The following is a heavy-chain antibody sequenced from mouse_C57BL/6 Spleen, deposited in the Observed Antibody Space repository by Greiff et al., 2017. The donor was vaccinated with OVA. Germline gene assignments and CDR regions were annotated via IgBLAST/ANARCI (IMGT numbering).Heavy chain of an antibody. D-gene: IGHD2-3*01. J-gene: IGHJ1*03. CDR1: GFTFSDYG. CDR3: ARLYDSHWYFDV. V-gene: IGHV5-15*01. CDR2: ISNLAYSI. Sequence: EVKLMESGGGLVQPGGSLKLSCAASGFTFSDYGMAWVRQAPRKGPEWVAFISNLAYSIYYADTVTGRFTISRENAKNTLYLEMSSLRSEDTAMYYCARLYDSHWYFDVWGTGTTVTVSS.